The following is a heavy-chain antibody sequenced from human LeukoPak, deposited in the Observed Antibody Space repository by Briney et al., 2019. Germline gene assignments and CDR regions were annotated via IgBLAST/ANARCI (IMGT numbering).Heavy chain of an antibody. J-gene: IGHJ5*02. CDR2: IHTSGXX. CDR3: IVFGDSNH. V-gene: IGHV3-53*01. D-gene: IGHD4-17*01. CDR1: GLTGSHNY. Sequence: LSGGSLRLSCAASGLTGSHNYVSWVRQAPGKGLEWVSAIHTSGXXCXADSVXGRFTISRDTSKNTLYLQINSLRVEDTAVYYCIVFGDSNHWGQGTLVTVSS.